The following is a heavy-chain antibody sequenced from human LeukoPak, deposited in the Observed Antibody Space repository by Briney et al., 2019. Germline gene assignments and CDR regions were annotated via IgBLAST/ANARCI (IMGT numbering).Heavy chain of an antibody. Sequence: GGSLRLSCAASGFTFSDYSMSWIRQSPGKGLEWVAYISSGGSPMYYVDCVKGRSTISRDNAKNSLYLEVHSLRAEDTAVYYCVRDSHYYDTSDPKYRLDYWGQGTLVTVSS. CDR2: ISSGGSPM. CDR1: GFTFSDYS. J-gene: IGHJ4*02. V-gene: IGHV3-11*04. CDR3: VRDSHYYDTSDPKYRLDY. D-gene: IGHD3-22*01.